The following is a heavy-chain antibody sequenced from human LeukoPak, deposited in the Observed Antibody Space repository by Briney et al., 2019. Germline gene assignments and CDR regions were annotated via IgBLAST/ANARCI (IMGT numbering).Heavy chain of an antibody. V-gene: IGHV3-7*01. D-gene: IGHD2-2*01. CDR2: INEDESKK. Sequence: AGGSLRLSCAASGFSFSNDWMCWVRQAPGKGLEWVANINEDESKKYYVDSVKGRFTISRDNAKNSLYLQISSVRAADTALYNSARDHAYRTDYWGQGNRVTVSS. CDR1: GFSFSNDW. J-gene: IGHJ4*02. CDR3: ARDHAYRTDY.